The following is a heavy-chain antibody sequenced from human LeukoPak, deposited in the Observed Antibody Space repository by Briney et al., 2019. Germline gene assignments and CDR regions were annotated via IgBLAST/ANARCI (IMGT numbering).Heavy chain of an antibody. CDR2: IYHSGST. CDR1: GYSISSGYY. J-gene: IGHJ6*03. V-gene: IGHV4-38-2*02. CDR3: ARLRGSSWYRGYYYYYMDV. Sequence: SETLSLTCTVSGYSISSGYYWGWIRQPPGKGLEWIGSIYHSGSTYYNPSLKSRVTISVDTSKNQFSLKLSSVTAADTAVYYCARLRGSSWYRGYYYYYMDVWGKGTTVTISS. D-gene: IGHD6-13*01.